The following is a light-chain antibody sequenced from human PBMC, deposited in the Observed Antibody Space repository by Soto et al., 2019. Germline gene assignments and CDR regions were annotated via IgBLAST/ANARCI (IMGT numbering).Light chain of an antibody. CDR3: QQYNKWPLT. CDR1: QSVSNN. J-gene: IGKJ4*01. Sequence: EIVMTQSPATLSVSPGERATLSCRASQSVSNNLAWYPQKPGQAPRLLIYPASTMATGIPARFSGGGSGTEFTLTISSLQSEDFAVYYCQQYNKWPLTFGGGTKVEIK. V-gene: IGKV3-15*01. CDR2: PAS.